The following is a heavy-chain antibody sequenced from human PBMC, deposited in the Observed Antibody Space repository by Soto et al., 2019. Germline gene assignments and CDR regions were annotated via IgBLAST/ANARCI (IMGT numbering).Heavy chain of an antibody. CDR1: GGSISSYY. V-gene: IGHV4-59*08. CDR2: IYYSGST. D-gene: IGHD3-9*01. J-gene: IGHJ5*02. CDR3: ARLQYDILTGYLSWFDP. Sequence: QVQLQESGPGLVKPSETLSLTCTVSGGSISSYYWSWIRQPPGKGLEWIGYIYYSGSTNYNPSLKSRVTISVDTSKNPFPLKLSSVTAADTAVYYCARLQYDILTGYLSWFDPWGQGTLVTVSS.